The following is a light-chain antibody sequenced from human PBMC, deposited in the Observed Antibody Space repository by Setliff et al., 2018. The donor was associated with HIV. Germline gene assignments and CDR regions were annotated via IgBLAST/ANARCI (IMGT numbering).Light chain of an antibody. V-gene: IGLV2-14*01. J-gene: IGLJ1*01. Sequence: QSVLTQPASVSESPGQSITISCTGTSSDVGAYNYVSWYQQYPGKAPKLMIYEVSNRPSGVSNRFSGSKSGNTASLTISGLQAEDEADYYCCSYTSRNTDVFGTGTKVTVL. CDR3: CSYTSRNTDV. CDR1: SSDVGAYNY. CDR2: EVS.